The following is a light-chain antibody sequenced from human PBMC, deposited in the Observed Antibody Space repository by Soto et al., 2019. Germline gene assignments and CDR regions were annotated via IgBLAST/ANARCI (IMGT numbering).Light chain of an antibody. Sequence: EIVLTQSPATLALSPGERATLSCRASQSVSSFLAWYQQKPGQAPRLLIYDASKRATGISARFSGSGSGTDFTLTISSLEPEDFAVYYCQQRSSWPITFGGGTKVEIK. CDR1: QSVSSF. V-gene: IGKV3-11*01. CDR2: DAS. CDR3: QQRSSWPIT. J-gene: IGKJ4*01.